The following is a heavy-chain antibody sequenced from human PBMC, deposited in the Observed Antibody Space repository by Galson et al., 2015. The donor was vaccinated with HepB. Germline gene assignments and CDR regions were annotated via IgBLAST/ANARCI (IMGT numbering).Heavy chain of an antibody. CDR2: TYYRSKRYT. Sequence: CAIYGDSVSSNSAAWNWNRQSPSRGLEWLGRTYYRSKRYTDYAISVKGRITINADTSKNQFSLQLKSVTTEHTAVYFCAGVLNTYFDYWGQGILVTVAA. CDR1: GDSVSSNSAA. J-gene: IGHJ4*02. D-gene: IGHD2/OR15-2a*01. CDR3: AGVLNTYFDY. V-gene: IGHV6-1*01.